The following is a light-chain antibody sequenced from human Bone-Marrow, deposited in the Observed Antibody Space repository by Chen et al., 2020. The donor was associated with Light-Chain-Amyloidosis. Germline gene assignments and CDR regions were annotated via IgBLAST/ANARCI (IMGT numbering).Light chain of an antibody. CDR2: VSS. CDR1: QTISSNY. CDR3: QQYGTSPLT. J-gene: IGKJ4*01. V-gene: IGKV3-20*01. Sequence: EIVLTQSPGTLSLSPGEGANLSCRASQTISSNYFTWYQQKFGQAPRLLIYVSSSRATGIPDRFTGSGSGTDFTLTINRLEPEDFAMYYCQQYGTSPLTFGGGTKVEIK.